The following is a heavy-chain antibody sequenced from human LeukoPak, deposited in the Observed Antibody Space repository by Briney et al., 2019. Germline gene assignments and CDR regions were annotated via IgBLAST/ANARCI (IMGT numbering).Heavy chain of an antibody. CDR3: AKVKGGGEYYDIVTGYLARFYFDY. CDR1: GFTFSSYA. V-gene: IGHV3-23*01. D-gene: IGHD3-9*01. CDR2: ISGSGGST. J-gene: IGHJ4*02. Sequence: PGASLRLSCAASGFTFSSYAMSWVRQAPGKGLEWVSAISGSGGSTYYADSVKGRFTISRDNSKNTLYLQMNSLRAEDTAVYYCAKVKGGGEYYDIVTGYLARFYFDYWGQGTLVTVSS.